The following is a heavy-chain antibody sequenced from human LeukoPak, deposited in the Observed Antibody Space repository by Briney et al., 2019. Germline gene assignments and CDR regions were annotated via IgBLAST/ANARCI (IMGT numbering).Heavy chain of an antibody. D-gene: IGHD2-21*02. CDR2: ISSSSSYI. J-gene: IGHJ3*02. Sequence: GGSLRLSCAASGFTFSSYSMNWVRQAPGKGLEWVSSISSSSSYIYYADSVKGRFTISRDNAKNSLYLQMNSLRAEDTAVYYCAREGRCGGDCLGQRDAFDIWGQGTMVTVSS. CDR1: GFTFSSYS. CDR3: AREGRCGGDCLGQRDAFDI. V-gene: IGHV3-21*01.